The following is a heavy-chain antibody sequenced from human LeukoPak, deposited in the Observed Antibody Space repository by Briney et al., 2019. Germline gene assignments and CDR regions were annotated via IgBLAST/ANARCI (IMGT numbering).Heavy chain of an antibody. D-gene: IGHD4-17*01. Sequence: GASVKVSCKASGYSFTDYYIHWVRQAPGQGLDWMGWINPNSGGTNYAQKFQGRVTMTRDTSISTAYMELSRLRSDDTAVYYCARGGMVAYGEDYFDYWGQGTLVTVSS. CDR1: GYSFTDYY. V-gene: IGHV1-2*02. CDR2: INPNSGGT. J-gene: IGHJ4*02. CDR3: ARGGMVAYGEDYFDY.